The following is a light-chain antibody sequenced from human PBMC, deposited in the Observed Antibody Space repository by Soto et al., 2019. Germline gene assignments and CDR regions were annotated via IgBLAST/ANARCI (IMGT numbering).Light chain of an antibody. CDR1: QGISSY. CDR3: QQLNSNPPIT. CDR2: AAS. J-gene: IGKJ5*01. V-gene: IGKV1-9*01. Sequence: IQLTQSPSSLSASVGDRVTITCRASQGISSYLAWYQQKPGKAPKLLIYAASTLQSGVPSRFSGSGSGTDFTLTISSLQSEDFATYYCQQLNSNPPITFGQGTRLGLN.